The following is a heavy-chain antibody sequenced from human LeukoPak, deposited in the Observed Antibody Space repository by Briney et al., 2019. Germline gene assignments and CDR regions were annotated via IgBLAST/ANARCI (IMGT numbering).Heavy chain of an antibody. Sequence: ASVKVSCKVSGYTLTELSMHWVRQAPGKGLEWMGGFDPEDGETIYAQKFQGRVTMTEDTSTDTAYMELSSLRSEDTAVYYCATWKAGYSGYDSEGGLDYWGQGTLVTVSS. V-gene: IGHV1-24*01. CDR1: GYTLTELS. D-gene: IGHD5-12*01. CDR3: ATWKAGYSGYDSEGGLDY. J-gene: IGHJ4*02. CDR2: FDPEDGET.